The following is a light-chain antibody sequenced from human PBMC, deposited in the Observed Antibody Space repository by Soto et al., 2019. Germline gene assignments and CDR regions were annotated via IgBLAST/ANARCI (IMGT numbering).Light chain of an antibody. Sequence: QSALTQPRSVSGSPGQSVTISCTGTNSNIGFYNFVSWYQQHPDKAPHLVIYDVNNRPSGVPDRFSGSKSGNTASLTISGLQADDEADYYCCSYAGTYTYVFGIGTKVTVL. CDR3: CSYAGTYTYV. V-gene: IGLV2-11*01. CDR2: DVN. CDR1: NSNIGFYNF. J-gene: IGLJ1*01.